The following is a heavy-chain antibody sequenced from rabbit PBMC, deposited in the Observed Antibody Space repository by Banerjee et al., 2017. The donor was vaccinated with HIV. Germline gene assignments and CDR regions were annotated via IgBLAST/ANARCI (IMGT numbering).Heavy chain of an antibody. CDR1: GFSFSSAWW. D-gene: IGHD4-1*01. CDR3: AGDVTWGDWEL. Sequence: QEQLEESGGDLVKPGASLTLTCTASGFSFSSAWWIYWVRQAPGKGLEWIGTIYAGVTGTASYANWANARFTISKTSSTTVTLRMTGLAAADKASYFYAGDVTWGDWELWGPGTLVTVS. V-gene: IGHV1S45*01. CDR2: IYAGVTGTA. J-gene: IGHJ4*01.